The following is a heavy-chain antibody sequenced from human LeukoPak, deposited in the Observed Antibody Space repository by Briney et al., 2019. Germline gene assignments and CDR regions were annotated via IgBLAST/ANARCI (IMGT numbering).Heavy chain of an antibody. V-gene: IGHV6-1*01. CDR2: TYYRSKWYN. CDR1: GDSVSSNSAA. J-gene: IGHJ3*02. Sequence: SQTLSLTCAISGDSVSSNSAAWNGVRQSPSRGLEWLALTYYRSKWYNDYAVSVKSRITINPDTSKNQFSLQLNSVTPEDTAVYYCARDTRYGDAFDIWGQGTMVTVSS. CDR3: ARDTRYGDAFDI. D-gene: IGHD5-18*01.